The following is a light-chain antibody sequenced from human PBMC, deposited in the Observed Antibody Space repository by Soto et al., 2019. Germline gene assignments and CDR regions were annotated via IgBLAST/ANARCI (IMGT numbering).Light chain of an antibody. V-gene: IGKV1-9*01. CDR1: QGISSY. CDR2: AAS. CDR3: QQLKSYPQT. J-gene: IGKJ1*01. Sequence: DIQMTQSPSIVSASVGDRVTITCRASQGISSYLAWYQKKPGKAPKLLMYAASTLQSGVPSRFSGSGSGTEFTLTISSLQPEDFATYYCQQLKSYPQTFGQGTKVDI.